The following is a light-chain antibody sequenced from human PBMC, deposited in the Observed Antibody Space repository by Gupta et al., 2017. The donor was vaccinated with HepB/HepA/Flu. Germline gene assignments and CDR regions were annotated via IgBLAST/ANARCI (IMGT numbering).Light chain of an antibody. J-gene: IGKJ1*01. CDR3: QQYNNWPET. CDR1: QSVSSN. Sequence: PATLSVSPGERATLSCRASQSVSSNLAWYQQKPGQAPRLLIYGASTRATGIPARFSGSGSGTEFTLTISSLQSEDFAVYYCQQYNNWPETFGQGTKVEIK. CDR2: GAS. V-gene: IGKV3-15*01.